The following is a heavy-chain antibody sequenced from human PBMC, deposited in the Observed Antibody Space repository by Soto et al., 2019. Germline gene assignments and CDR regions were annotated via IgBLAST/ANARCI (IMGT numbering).Heavy chain of an antibody. CDR2: IYYSGST. D-gene: IGHD1-1*01. J-gene: IGHJ4*02. Sequence: SETLSLTSTVSGFNIISYYWSWIRQPPGRGLEWIGYIYYSGSTNYNPSLKSRVTISVDTSKNQFSLKLSSVTAADTAVYYCARRYGYSFDYWGQGTLVTVSS. V-gene: IGHV4-59*08. CDR1: GFNIISYY. CDR3: ARRYGYSFDY.